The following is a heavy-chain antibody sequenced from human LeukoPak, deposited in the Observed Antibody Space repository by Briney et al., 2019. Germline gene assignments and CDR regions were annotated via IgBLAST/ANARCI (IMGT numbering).Heavy chain of an antibody. D-gene: IGHD6-13*01. CDR3: ATTYSSSLRPPFGYYYYGMDV. CDR2: IKNKAEGGTA. V-gene: IGHV3-15*01. J-gene: IGHJ6*02. Sequence: GGSLRLSCAASGFTFSKAWMSWVRQAPGKGLELVGRIKNKAEGGTADYAAPVKGRFAISRDDSENTLYLQMNSLRAEDTAVYYCATTYSSSLRPPFGYYYYGMDVWGQGTTVTVSS. CDR1: GFTFSKAW.